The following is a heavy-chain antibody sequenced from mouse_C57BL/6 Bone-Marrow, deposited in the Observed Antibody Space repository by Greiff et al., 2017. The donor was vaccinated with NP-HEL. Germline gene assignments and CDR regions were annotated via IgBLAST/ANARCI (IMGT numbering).Heavy chain of an antibody. CDR2: INPNNGGT. CDR1: GYTFTDYY. D-gene: IGHD1-1*01. Sequence: EVQLQQSGPELVKPGASVKISCKASGYTFTDYYMNWVKQSHGKSLEWIGDINPNNGGTSYNQKFKGKATLTVDKSSSTAYMELRSLTSEDSAVYYCLYRFDYWGQGTTLTVSS. V-gene: IGHV1-26*01. CDR3: LYRFDY. J-gene: IGHJ2*01.